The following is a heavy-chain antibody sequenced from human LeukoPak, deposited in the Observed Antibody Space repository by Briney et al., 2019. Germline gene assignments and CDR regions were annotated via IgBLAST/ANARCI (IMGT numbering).Heavy chain of an antibody. D-gene: IGHD3-16*01. CDR2: INSNGGST. Sequence: GGSLRLSCSASGFTFSSYAMHWVRQAPGKGLEYVSAINSNGGSTYYADSLKGRFTISRDNSKNTLYLQMSSLRAEDTAAYYCVKETFTVTSPFDYWGQGTLVTVSS. V-gene: IGHV3-64D*09. CDR1: GFTFSSYA. CDR3: VKETFTVTSPFDY. J-gene: IGHJ4*02.